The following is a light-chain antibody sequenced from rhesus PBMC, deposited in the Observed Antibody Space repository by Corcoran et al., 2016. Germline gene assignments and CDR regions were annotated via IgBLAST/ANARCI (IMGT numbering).Light chain of an antibody. V-gene: IGKV3-24*04. CDR3: LQTSYWPRT. CDR1: QTISTS. Sequence: TVMTQSPATLALSPGERATLSCRASQTISTSLAWYQQKPGQAPRLPIYGASRRATDIPDRFSGSGSGTDFTLTISRLVPEDGGLYFCLQTSYWPRTFGQGTKVEIK. CDR2: GAS. J-gene: IGKJ1*01.